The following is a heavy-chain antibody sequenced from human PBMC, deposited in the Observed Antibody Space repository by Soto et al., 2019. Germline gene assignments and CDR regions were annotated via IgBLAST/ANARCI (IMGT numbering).Heavy chain of an antibody. D-gene: IGHD1-7*01. CDR3: ARNNGNYRLDD. V-gene: IGHV3-33*01. Sequence: QVQLVESGGGVVQPGTSLSLSCITSGFTFRSYGMHWVRQAPGKGLEWLAIIWYDGSNKYYADSVEGRFTISRDNSRDTVYLQMNSLRAEDTALYYCARNNGNYRLDDWGQGALVIVSS. CDR2: IWYDGSNK. J-gene: IGHJ4*02. CDR1: GFTFRSYG.